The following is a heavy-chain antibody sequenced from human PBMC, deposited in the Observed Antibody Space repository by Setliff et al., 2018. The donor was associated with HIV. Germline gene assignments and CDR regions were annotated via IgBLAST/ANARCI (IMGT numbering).Heavy chain of an antibody. CDR1: GYTFTSYG. V-gene: IGHV1-18*01. CDR2: ISAYNGNT. J-gene: IGHJ4*02. Sequence: ASVKVSCKASGYTFTSYGISWVRQAPGQGLEWMGWISAYNGNTNYAEKFQDRVTIIADTSMDTVFMEMNNLRSEDTAFYYCATFPFRLVAISVNSHFDKWGQGTLVTVSS. CDR3: ATFPFRLVAISVNSHFDK. D-gene: IGHD2-21*01.